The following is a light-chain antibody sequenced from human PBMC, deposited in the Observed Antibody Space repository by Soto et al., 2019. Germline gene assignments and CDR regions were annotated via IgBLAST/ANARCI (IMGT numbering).Light chain of an antibody. V-gene: IGLV2-18*02. CDR3: ASYTSSSTLL. J-gene: IGLJ2*01. CDR1: SSDFGNYDR. Sequence: QSALTQPPSVSGSPGQSATISCTGTSSDFGNYDRVSWYQQPPGTAPKLIIYEVSNRPSGVPDRFSGSKSANTASLTISGLQAEDEADYYCASYTSSSTLLFGGGTKLTVL. CDR2: EVS.